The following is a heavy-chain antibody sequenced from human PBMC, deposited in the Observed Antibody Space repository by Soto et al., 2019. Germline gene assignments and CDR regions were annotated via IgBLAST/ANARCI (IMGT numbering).Heavy chain of an antibody. CDR3: ARHVYRSSYFDY. CDR2: IYYSGST. D-gene: IGHD6-13*01. CDR1: GGSISSSSYY. V-gene: IGHV4-39*01. J-gene: IGHJ4*02. Sequence: QLQLQESGPGLVKPSETLSLTCTVSGGSISSSSYYWGWIRQSPGKGLEWIGSIYYSGSTYYNPSLKSRTTISVDTSKNQFSLKRSSVTAADTAVYYCARHVYRSSYFDYWGQGTLVTGSS.